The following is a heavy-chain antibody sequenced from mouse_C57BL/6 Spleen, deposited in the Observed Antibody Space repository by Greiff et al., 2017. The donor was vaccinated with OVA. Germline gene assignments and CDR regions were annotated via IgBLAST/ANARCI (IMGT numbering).Heavy chain of an antibody. CDR3: ARYYDYAHWYFDV. D-gene: IGHD2-4*01. V-gene: IGHV1-69*01. CDR2: IDPSDSYT. J-gene: IGHJ1*03. Sequence: QVQLQQPGAELVMPGASVKLTCKASGYTFTSYWMHWVKQRPGQGLEWIGEIDPSDSYTNYNQKFKGKSTLTVDKSSSTAYMQLSSLTSEDSAVYYCARYYDYAHWYFDVWGTGTTVTVSS. CDR1: GYTFTSYW.